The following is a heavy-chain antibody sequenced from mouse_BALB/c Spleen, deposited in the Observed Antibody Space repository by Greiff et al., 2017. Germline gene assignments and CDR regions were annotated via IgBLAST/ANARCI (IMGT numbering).Heavy chain of an antibody. CDR3: ARLTTTDAMDY. D-gene: IGHD1-1*01. V-gene: IGHV1-80*01. CDR1: GYAFSSYW. Sequence: VQLQQSGAELVRPGSSVKISCKASGYAFSSYWMNWVKQRPGQGLEWIGQIYPGDGDTNYNGKFKGKATLTADKSSSTAYMQLSSLTSEDSAVYFCARLTTTDAMDYWGQGTSVTVSS. J-gene: IGHJ4*01. CDR2: IYPGDGDT.